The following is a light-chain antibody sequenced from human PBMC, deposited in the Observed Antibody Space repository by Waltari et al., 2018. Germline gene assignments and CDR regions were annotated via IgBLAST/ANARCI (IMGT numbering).Light chain of an antibody. CDR2: MND. Sequence: QSVLTQPPSASGAPGQWVTISCSGSTSNIGNNYVYWYQKLPGTAPNLPVSMNDRRPSGVPDRYSGSKSGTSASLAISGLRSEDEADYYCASWDGALTGVVFGGGTRLTVL. J-gene: IGLJ2*01. V-gene: IGLV1-47*01. CDR1: TSNIGNNY. CDR3: ASWDGALTGVV.